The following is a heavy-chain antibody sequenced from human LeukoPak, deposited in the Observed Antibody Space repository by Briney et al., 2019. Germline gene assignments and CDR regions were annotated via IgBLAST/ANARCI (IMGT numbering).Heavy chain of an antibody. CDR3: VTQGEHSYDSNRSGYFQH. V-gene: IGHV3-48*04. CDR2: ISGSGGTI. J-gene: IGHJ1*01. Sequence: PGGSLRLSCAASGFTFSNYNMNWVRQAPGKGLEWISYISGSGGTIHYADSVKGRFTISRDNAKNSLYLQMNSLRAEDTAVYYCVTQGEHSYDSNRSGYFQHWGQGTLVTVSS. CDR1: GFTFSNYN. D-gene: IGHD3-22*01.